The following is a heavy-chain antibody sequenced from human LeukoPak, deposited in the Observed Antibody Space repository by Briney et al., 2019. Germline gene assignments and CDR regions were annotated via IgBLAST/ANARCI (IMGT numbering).Heavy chain of an antibody. CDR3: AKEAVPGLWYFDL. D-gene: IGHD1-1*01. J-gene: IGHJ2*01. CDR2: ISGSGGST. V-gene: IGHV3-23*01. Sequence: GGSLRLSCAASGFTFSSSGMSWVRQAPGKGLDWVSAISGSGGSTYYADSVKGRFTISRDNSKNTLYLQMNSLRAEDTAVYYCAKEAVPGLWYFDLWGRGTLVTVSS. CDR1: GFTFSSSG.